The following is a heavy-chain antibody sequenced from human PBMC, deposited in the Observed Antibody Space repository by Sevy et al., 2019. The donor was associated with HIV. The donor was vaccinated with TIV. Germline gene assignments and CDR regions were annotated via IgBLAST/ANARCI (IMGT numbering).Heavy chain of an antibody. CDR2: MNPNSGNT. J-gene: IGHJ6*02. Sequence: ASVKVSCKASGYTFTSYDINWVRQATGQGLEWMGWMNPNSGNTGYAQKFQGRVTMTRNTSISTAYMGLSSLRSEDTAVYYCARFRREYYYYGMDVWGQGTTVTVSS. CDR1: GYTFTSYD. CDR3: ARFRREYYYYGMDV. D-gene: IGHD1-26*01. V-gene: IGHV1-8*01.